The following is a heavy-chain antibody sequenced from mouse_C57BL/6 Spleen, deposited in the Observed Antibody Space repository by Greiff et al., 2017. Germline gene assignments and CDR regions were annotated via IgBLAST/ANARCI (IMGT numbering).Heavy chain of an antibody. Sequence: EVQRVESGGGLVKPGGSLKLSCAASGFTFSDYGMHWVRQAPEKGLEWVAYISRGSSTIYYADTVKGRFTISRDNAKNTLFLQMTSLRSEDTAMYYCARRFITTVVRYFDVWGTGTTVTVSS. CDR3: ARRFITTVVRYFDV. CDR2: ISRGSSTI. CDR1: GFTFSDYG. J-gene: IGHJ1*03. V-gene: IGHV5-17*01. D-gene: IGHD1-1*01.